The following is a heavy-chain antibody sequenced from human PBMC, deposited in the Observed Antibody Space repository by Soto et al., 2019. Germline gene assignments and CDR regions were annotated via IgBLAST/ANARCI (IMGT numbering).Heavy chain of an antibody. CDR1: GYSFTSYW. CDR2: IYPGDSDT. CDR3: ARGRHGYCTNGVCSNWFDP. V-gene: IGHV5-51*01. J-gene: IGHJ5*02. Sequence: HGESLKLSCKGSGYSFTSYWIAWVRQMPGKGLECMGIIYPGDSDTRYSPSFQGQVTTSADKSISTAYLQWSSLKASDTAMYYCARGRHGYCTNGVCSNWFDPWGQGTLVTVAS. D-gene: IGHD2-8*01.